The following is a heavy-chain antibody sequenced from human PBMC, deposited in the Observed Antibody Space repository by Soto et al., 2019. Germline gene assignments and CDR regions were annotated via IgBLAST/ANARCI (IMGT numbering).Heavy chain of an antibody. J-gene: IGHJ4*02. CDR1: GGSISSYY. V-gene: IGHV4-59*01. CDR2: IYYSGST. D-gene: IGHD4-17*01. CDR3: ARDHHGFFDY. Sequence: SETLSLTCTVSGGSISSYYWSWIRQPPGKGLEWIGYIYYSGSTNYNPSLKSRVTISVDTSKNQFSLKLSSVTAADTAVYYCARDHHGFFDYWGQGTLVTVSS.